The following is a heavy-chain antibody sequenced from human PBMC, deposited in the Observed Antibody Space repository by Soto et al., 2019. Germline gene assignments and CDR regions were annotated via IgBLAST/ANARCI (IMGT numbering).Heavy chain of an antibody. Sequence: PGGSLRLSCAASGFTFSSYAMHWVRQAPGKGLEWVAVISYDGSNKYYADSVKGRFTISGDNSKNTLYLQMNSLRAEDTAVYYCARDKGGFPTTNGMDVWDQGTTVTVSS. D-gene: IGHD1-26*01. CDR3: ARDKGGFPTTNGMDV. CDR2: ISYDGSNK. V-gene: IGHV3-30-3*01. CDR1: GFTFSSYA. J-gene: IGHJ6*02.